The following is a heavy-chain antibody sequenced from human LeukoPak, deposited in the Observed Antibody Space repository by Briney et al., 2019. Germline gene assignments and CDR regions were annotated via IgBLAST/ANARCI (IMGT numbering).Heavy chain of an antibody. Sequence: GGSLRLSCAASGFTFSSYGMHCVRQAPGKGLEWVAVISYDGSNKYYADSVKGRFTISRDNSKNTLYLQMNSLRAEDTAVYYCAKALEQLVHDAFDIWGQGTMVTVSS. D-gene: IGHD6-6*01. CDR1: GFTFSSYG. CDR2: ISYDGSNK. V-gene: IGHV3-30*18. J-gene: IGHJ3*02. CDR3: AKALEQLVHDAFDI.